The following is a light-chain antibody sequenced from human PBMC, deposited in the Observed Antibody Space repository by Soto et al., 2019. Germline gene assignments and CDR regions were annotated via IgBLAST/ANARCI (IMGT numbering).Light chain of an antibody. CDR3: HLYGSSPPWT. Sequence: EIVLTQAPGTLSLSPGERATLSCRAGQSVSSSYLACYQQKPGQAPRLLIYGAASRATGIPDRFSGSGSGTDFTLTISRLEPEDFAVYYCHLYGSSPPWTFGQGTKVDIK. J-gene: IGKJ1*01. CDR1: QSVSSSY. CDR2: GAA. V-gene: IGKV3-20*01.